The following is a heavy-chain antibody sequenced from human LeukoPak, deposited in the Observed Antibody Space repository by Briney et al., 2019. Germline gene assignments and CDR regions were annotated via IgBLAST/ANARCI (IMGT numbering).Heavy chain of an antibody. CDR3: ASRDPTYGSGTTPLFDY. CDR1: GFTFSSYG. D-gene: IGHD3-10*01. CDR2: IRYDGSNK. Sequence: PGGSLRLSCAASGFTFSSYGMHWVRQAPGKGLEWVAFIRYDGSNKYYADSVKGRFTISRDNSKNTLYLQMNSLRAEDTAVYYCASRDPTYGSGTTPLFDYWGQGSLVTVSS. J-gene: IGHJ4*02. V-gene: IGHV3-30*02.